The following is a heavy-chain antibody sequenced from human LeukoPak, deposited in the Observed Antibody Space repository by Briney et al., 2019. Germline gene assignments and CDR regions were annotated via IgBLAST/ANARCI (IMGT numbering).Heavy chain of an antibody. CDR1: GGSFSGYY. J-gene: IGHJ4*02. CDR3: ARDPFAYCGGDCPDY. V-gene: IGHV4-34*01. D-gene: IGHD2-21*02. CDR2: INHSGST. Sequence: SETLSLTCVVDGGSFSGYYWSWIRQPPGKGLEWIGEINHSGSTNYNPSLKSRVTISVDTSKNQFSLKLSSVTAADTAVYYCARDPFAYCGGDCPDYWGQGTLVTVSS.